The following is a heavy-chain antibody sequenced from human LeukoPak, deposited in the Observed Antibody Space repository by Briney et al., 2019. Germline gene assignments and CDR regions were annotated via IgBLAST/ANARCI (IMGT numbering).Heavy chain of an antibody. V-gene: IGHV3-7*02. Sequence: GGSLRLSCAASGFTFRRCGMSWARQAPGKGREWVANIKQDGSEKYYVDSVKGRFTISRDNAKNPLYLQMNSLRAEDTAVYYCVGLGENYWGQGTLVTVSS. D-gene: IGHD3-10*01. CDR2: IKQDGSEK. CDR1: GFTFRRCG. CDR3: VGLGENY. J-gene: IGHJ4*02.